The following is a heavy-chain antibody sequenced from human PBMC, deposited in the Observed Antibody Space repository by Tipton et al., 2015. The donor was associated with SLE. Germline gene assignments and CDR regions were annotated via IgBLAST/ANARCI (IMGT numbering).Heavy chain of an antibody. CDR2: ISGSGGST. CDR1: GFTFSSYA. V-gene: IGHV3-23*01. J-gene: IGHJ4*02. D-gene: IGHD3-22*01. Sequence: SGFTFSSYAMSWVRQAPGKGLEWVSAISGSGGSTYYADSVKGRFTISRDNSKNTLYLQMNSLRAEDTAVYYCAKDLGYYDSSDGYWGQGTLVTVSS. CDR3: AKDLGYYDSSDGY.